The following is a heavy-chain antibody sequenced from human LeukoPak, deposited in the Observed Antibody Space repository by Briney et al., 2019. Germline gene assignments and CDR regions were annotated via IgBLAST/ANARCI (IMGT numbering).Heavy chain of an antibody. CDR1: GLIFTDYG. J-gene: IGHJ3*02. V-gene: IGHV3-23*01. CDR2: ISDSGGKT. D-gene: IGHD1-26*01. CDR3: AKDVEKYSGSYLGVFDI. Sequence: SGGTLRLSCIASGLIFTDYGMSWVRQAPGKGLEWVSAISDSGGKTFYADSVKGRFTISRDNSKNMMYLHMDSLRAEDTAVYYCAKDVEKYSGSYLGVFDIWGQGTVVTVSS.